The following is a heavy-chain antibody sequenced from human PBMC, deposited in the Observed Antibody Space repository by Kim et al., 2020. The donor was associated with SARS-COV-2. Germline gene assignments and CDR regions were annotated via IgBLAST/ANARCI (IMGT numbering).Heavy chain of an antibody. D-gene: IGHD4-17*01. J-gene: IGHJ4*02. CDR2: IWYDGSNK. CDR3: AKGGGHGDYAPAY. CDR1: GFTFSNYG. Sequence: GGSLRLSCAASGFTFSNYGMHWVRQAPGKGLEWVAAIWYDGSNKNYADSVKGRFTISRDNSKDTVYLQMNSLRAEDTSVYYCAKGGGHGDYAPAYWGQGT. V-gene: IGHV3-33*06.